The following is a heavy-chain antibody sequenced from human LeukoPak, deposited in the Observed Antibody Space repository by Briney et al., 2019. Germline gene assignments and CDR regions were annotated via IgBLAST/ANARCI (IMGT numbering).Heavy chain of an antibody. V-gene: IGHV3-21*01. CDR3: ARKMKTGDRVGTFDI. D-gene: IGHD1-1*01. Sequence: GGSLRLSCAASGFTFSSHNMNWVRQAPMKGLEGVSSICTDGSYIYYADSVQGRFTISRDNAKNSLYLQMNSLPAEDTAVYYCARKMKTGDRVGTFDIWGQGTMVTVSS. CDR1: GFTFSSHN. CDR2: ICTDGSYI. J-gene: IGHJ3*02.